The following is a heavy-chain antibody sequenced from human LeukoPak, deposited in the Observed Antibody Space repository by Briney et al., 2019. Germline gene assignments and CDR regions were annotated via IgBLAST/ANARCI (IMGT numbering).Heavy chain of an antibody. CDR1: GYTFSTYA. V-gene: IGHV1-3*01. CDR3: ARSYIVVVPAVHFDY. Sequence: APVKVSCKTSGYTFSTYAIQWVRQAPGQRLEWMGWINGGDGNTKFSQKFQGRVTITRDTSASSSYMELSSLRSEDTAVYYCARSYIVVVPAVHFDYWGQGTLVTVSS. J-gene: IGHJ4*02. CDR2: INGGDGNT. D-gene: IGHD2-2*01.